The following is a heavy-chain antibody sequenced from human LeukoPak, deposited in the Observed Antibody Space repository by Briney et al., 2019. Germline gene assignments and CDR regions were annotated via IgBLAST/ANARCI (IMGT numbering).Heavy chain of an antibody. D-gene: IGHD2-15*01. J-gene: IGHJ6*02. Sequence: PGGALVLSCAASGFSFNSYSMDWVRPAPGKGLEWVSSITSSSSYIYYADSLKGRFTISRDNAKNSLYLQMNSLRAEDTAVYYCARDNCSGGSCYPLYYYGMDVWGQGTTVTVSS. CDR2: ITSSSSYI. CDR1: GFSFNSYS. V-gene: IGHV3-21*01. CDR3: ARDNCSGGSCYPLYYYGMDV.